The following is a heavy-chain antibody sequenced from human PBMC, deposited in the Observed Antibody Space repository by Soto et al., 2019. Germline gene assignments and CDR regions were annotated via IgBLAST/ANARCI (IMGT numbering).Heavy chain of an antibody. CDR1: GGTFSSYA. CDR3: ARRLPAAGTDRYYYYGMDV. Sequence: ASVKVSCKASGGTFSSYAISWVRQAPGQGLEWMGGIIPIFGTANYAQKFQGRVTITADKSTSTAYMELRSLRSEDTAVYYCARRLPAAGTDRYYYYGMDVWGQGTTVTVSS. D-gene: IGHD6-13*01. V-gene: IGHV1-69*06. CDR2: IIPIFGTA. J-gene: IGHJ6*02.